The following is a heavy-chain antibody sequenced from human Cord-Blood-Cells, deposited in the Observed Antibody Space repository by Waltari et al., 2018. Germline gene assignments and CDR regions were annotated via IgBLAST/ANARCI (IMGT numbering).Heavy chain of an antibody. Sequence: EVQLLESGGGLVQPGGSLRLSCAASGFTFSSYAMSWVRQAPGKGLEWVSAISGSGGSTYYADSVKGRFTISRDNSKNTLYLQMNSLRAEDTAVYYCAKASIAARYYYYYMDVWGKGTTVTVSS. V-gene: IGHV3-23*01. CDR1: GFTFSSYA. CDR2: ISGSGGST. J-gene: IGHJ6*03. CDR3: AKASIAARYYYYYMDV. D-gene: IGHD6-6*01.